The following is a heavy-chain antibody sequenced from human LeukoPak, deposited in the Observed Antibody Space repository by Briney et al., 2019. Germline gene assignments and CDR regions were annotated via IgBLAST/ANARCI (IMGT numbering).Heavy chain of an antibody. D-gene: IGHD2/OR15-2a*01. Sequence: GGSLRLSCAASGFTVSSNYMSWVRQAPGKGLEWVSVIYRGGSTYYADSVKGRFTISRDNSKNTLYLQMNSLRAEDTAVYYCARDLSYYGIDVWGQGTAVTVSS. CDR1: GFTVSSNY. CDR2: IYRGGST. CDR3: ARDLSYYGIDV. V-gene: IGHV3-53*01. J-gene: IGHJ6*02.